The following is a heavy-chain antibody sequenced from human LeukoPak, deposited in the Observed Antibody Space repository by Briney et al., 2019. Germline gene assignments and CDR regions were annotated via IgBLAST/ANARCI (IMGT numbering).Heavy chain of an antibody. V-gene: IGHV3-11*01. J-gene: IGHJ3*02. Sequence: GGSLRLSCAASGFTFSDYYMSWIRQAPGKGLEWVSYISSSGSTIYYADSVKGRFTISRDNAKNSLYLQMNSLRAEDTAVYHCASNDIKGHAFDIWGQGTMATVSS. CDR1: GFTFSDYY. D-gene: IGHD1-1*01. CDR3: ASNDIKGHAFDI. CDR2: ISSSGSTI.